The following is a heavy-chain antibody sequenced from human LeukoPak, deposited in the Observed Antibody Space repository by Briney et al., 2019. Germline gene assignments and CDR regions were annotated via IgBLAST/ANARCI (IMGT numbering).Heavy chain of an antibody. V-gene: IGHV3-21*01. CDR3: ARGMVVPAAMRYYFDY. Sequence: GGSLRLSCAASGFTFSSYSMNWVRQAPGKGLEWVSSISSSSSYIYYADSVKGRFTISRDNAKNSLYLQMNSLRAEDTAVYYCARGMVVPAAMRYYFDYWGQGTLVTVSS. CDR1: GFTFSSYS. CDR2: ISSSSSYI. J-gene: IGHJ4*02. D-gene: IGHD2-2*01.